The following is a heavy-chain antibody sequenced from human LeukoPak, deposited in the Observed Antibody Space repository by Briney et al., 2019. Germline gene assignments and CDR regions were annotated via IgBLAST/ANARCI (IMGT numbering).Heavy chain of an antibody. D-gene: IGHD3-16*01. Sequence: GGSLRLSCAASGFTFSNAWMSWVRQAPGKGLEWVGRIKSKTDGGTTDYAAPVKGRFTISRDNSKNTLYLQMNSLRAEDTAVYYCAKSPGGRHHNWGQGTLVTVSS. CDR3: AKSPGGRHHN. CDR2: IKSKTDGGTT. CDR1: GFTFSNAW. J-gene: IGHJ4*02. V-gene: IGHV3-15*01.